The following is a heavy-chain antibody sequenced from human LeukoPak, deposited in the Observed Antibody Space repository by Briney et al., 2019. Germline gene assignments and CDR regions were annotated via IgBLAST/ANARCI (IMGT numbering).Heavy chain of an antibody. J-gene: IGHJ6*02. V-gene: IGHV1-18*01. Sequence: ASVKVSCKASGYTFTSYGISWVRQVPGQGLEWMGWISAYNGNTNYAQKLQGRVTMTTDTSTSTAYMELRSLRSDDTAVYYCARIPEAYYYYGMDVWGQGTTVTVSS. CDR2: ISAYNGNT. CDR1: GYTFTSYG. CDR3: ARIPEAYYYYGMDV. D-gene: IGHD1-14*01.